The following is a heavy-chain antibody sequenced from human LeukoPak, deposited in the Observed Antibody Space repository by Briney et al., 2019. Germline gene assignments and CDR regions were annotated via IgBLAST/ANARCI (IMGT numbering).Heavy chain of an antibody. D-gene: IGHD2-2*01. Sequence: SETLSLTCTVSGGSISSFYWSWIRQPAGTGLEWIGRIYTSGSTNYNPSLKSRVTISVDKSKNQFSLKLSSVTAADTAVYYCARDRCSSTSCYPYYYMDVWGKGTTVTVSS. CDR2: IYTSGST. V-gene: IGHV4-4*07. CDR1: GGSISSFY. J-gene: IGHJ6*03. CDR3: ARDRCSSTSCYPYYYMDV.